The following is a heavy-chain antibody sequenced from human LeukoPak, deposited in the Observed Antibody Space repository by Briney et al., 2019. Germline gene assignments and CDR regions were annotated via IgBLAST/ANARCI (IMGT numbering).Heavy chain of an antibody. D-gene: IGHD6-19*01. Sequence: GGSLRLSCAASGFTFSSYAMSWVRQAPGKGLEWVSVIGGSSATTYYADSGKGRFTISRDNSKNTLYLQMNSLRVEDTAVYYCAKSRVSNSGSADYWGQGTLVTVSS. V-gene: IGHV3-23*01. J-gene: IGHJ4*02. CDR2: IGGSSATT. CDR3: AKSRVSNSGSADY. CDR1: GFTFSSYA.